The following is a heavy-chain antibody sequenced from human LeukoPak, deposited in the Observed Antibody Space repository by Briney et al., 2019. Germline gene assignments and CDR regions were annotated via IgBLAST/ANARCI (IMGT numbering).Heavy chain of an antibody. CDR1: GYTFTSYG. CDR3: ARARLWFGELVSAWFDP. Sequence: SVKVSCKASGYTFTSYGISWVRQAPGQGLEWMGWISAYNGNTNYAQKLQGRVTMTTDTSTSTAYMELRSLRSDNTAVYYSARARLWFGELVSAWFDPWGQGTLVTVSS. J-gene: IGHJ5*02. V-gene: IGHV1-18*01. CDR2: ISAYNGNT. D-gene: IGHD3-10*01.